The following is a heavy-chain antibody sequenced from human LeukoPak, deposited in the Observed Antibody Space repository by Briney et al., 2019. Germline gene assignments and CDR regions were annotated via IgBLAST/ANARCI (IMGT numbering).Heavy chain of an antibody. CDR2: IYYSGST. CDR1: GGSISSYY. J-gene: IGHJ5*02. CDR3: AKGGPEASAGLTWFDP. V-gene: IGHV4-59*01. Sequence: SETLSLTCTVSGGSISSYYWSWIRQPPGKGLEWIGYIYYSGSTNYNPSLKSRVTISVDTSKNQFSLKLNYVTAADTAVYYCAKGGPEASAGLTWFDPWGQGTRVTVSS. D-gene: IGHD1-14*01.